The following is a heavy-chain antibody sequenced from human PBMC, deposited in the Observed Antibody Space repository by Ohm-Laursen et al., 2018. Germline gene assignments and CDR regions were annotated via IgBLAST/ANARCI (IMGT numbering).Heavy chain of an antibody. V-gene: IGHV4-59*01. Sequence: GTLSLTCTVSGGSISAYYWSWIRQPPGKGLERIGYIYYSGTTNYNPSLKSRVTISLNTSKNQFSLKLSSVTAADTAVYYCARRGHAFDIWGQGTMVTVAS. CDR3: ARRGHAFDI. CDR1: GGSISAYY. J-gene: IGHJ3*02. CDR2: IYYSGTT.